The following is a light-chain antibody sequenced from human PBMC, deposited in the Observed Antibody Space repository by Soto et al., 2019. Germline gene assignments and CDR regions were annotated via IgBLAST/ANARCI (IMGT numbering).Light chain of an antibody. CDR2: EGS. Sequence: QSALTQPASMSGSPGQSITISCTGTSSDVGSYNLVSWYQQHPGKAPKLMIYEGSKRPSGVSNRFSGSKSGNTASLTISGLQAEDEADYYCCSYAGSNVVFGGGTKLTVL. CDR3: CSYAGSNVV. CDR1: SSDVGSYNL. V-gene: IGLV2-23*01. J-gene: IGLJ2*01.